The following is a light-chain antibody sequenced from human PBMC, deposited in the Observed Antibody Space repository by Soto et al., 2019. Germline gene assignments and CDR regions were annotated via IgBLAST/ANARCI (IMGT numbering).Light chain of an antibody. CDR3: SSYTSSSTRV. V-gene: IGLV2-14*01. J-gene: IGLJ2*01. Sequence: QSVLTQPASVSGSPGQSITISCTGTSSDVGGYNYVSWYQQHPGKAPKLMIYDVINRPSGVSNRFSGSKSGNTASLTISGLQAEDEADYYCSSYTSSSTRVFGGGTK. CDR1: SSDVGGYNY. CDR2: DVI.